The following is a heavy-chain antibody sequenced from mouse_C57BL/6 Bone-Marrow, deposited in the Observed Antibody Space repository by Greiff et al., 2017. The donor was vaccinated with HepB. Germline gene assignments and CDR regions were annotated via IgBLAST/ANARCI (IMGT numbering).Heavy chain of an antibody. D-gene: IGHD1-1*01. V-gene: IGHV14-4*01. CDR2: IDPENGDT. CDR1: GFNIKDDY. CDR3: TTFITTVVAGDWYFDV. Sequence: VQLQQSGAELVRPGASVKLSCTASGFNIKDDYMHWVKQRPEQGLEWIGWIDPENGDTEYASKFQGKATITADTSSNTAYLQLSSLTSEDTAVYYCTTFITTVVAGDWYFDVWGTGTTVTVSS. J-gene: IGHJ1*03.